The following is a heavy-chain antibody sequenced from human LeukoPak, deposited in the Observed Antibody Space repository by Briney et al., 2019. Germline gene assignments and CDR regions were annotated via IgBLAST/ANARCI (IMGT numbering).Heavy chain of an antibody. V-gene: IGHV3-30-3*01. CDR1: GFTFSNYA. J-gene: IGHJ4*02. CDR2: ISYDGNNK. D-gene: IGHD1-1*01. CDR3: AREINWAYYFDY. Sequence: GGSLRLSCAASGFTFSNYAMHWVRQAPGKGLEWVAVISYDGNNKYYADSVKGRFTISRDNSKNTLYLQMNSLRAEDTAVYFCAREINWAYYFDYWGQGTLVTVSS.